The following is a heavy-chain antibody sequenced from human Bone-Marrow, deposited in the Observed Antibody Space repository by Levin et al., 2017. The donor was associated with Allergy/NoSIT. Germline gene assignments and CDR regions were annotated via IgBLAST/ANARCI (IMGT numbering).Heavy chain of an antibody. CDR3: TTSWVDIVVVPAATTARGYMDV. V-gene: IGHV3-15*01. Sequence: PGGSLRLSCAASGFTFSNAWMSWVRQAPGKGLEWVGRIKSKTDGGTTDYAAPVKGRFTISRDDSKNTLYLQMNSLKTEDTAVYYCTTSWVDIVVVPAATTARGYMDVWGKGTTVTVSS. J-gene: IGHJ6*03. D-gene: IGHD2-2*01. CDR1: GFTFSNAW. CDR2: IKSKTDGGTT.